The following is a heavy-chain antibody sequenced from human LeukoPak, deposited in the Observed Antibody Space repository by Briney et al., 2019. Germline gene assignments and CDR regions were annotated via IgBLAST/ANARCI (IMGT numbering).Heavy chain of an antibody. CDR1: GFTFSIYA. D-gene: IGHD2-2*02. V-gene: IGHV3-64*01. CDR3: AREYCDSTTCYKTIDY. Sequence: GGSLRPSCAASGFTFSIYAMHWVRQAPGKGLEYVSAITSNGGSAYYANSVKGRFTISRDNSKNTLYLQMGSLRAEDMAVYYCAREYCDSTTCYKTIDYWGQGTLVTVSS. CDR2: ITSNGGSA. J-gene: IGHJ4*02.